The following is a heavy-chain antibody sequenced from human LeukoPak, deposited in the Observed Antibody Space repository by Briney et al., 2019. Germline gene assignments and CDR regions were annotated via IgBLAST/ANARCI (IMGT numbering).Heavy chain of an antibody. V-gene: IGHV3-23*01. CDR2: ISGSGATT. CDR3: AKSRGGAGSSKDYNWFDP. Sequence: GGSLRLSCAASGITFSSYAMTWVRQAPGKGLEWLSAISGSGATTFYADFVKGRFTISRDNSQNTLYLQMISLRAEDTAVYYCAKSRGGAGSSKDYNWFDPWGQGTLVTVSS. J-gene: IGHJ5*02. D-gene: IGHD3-16*01. CDR1: GITFSSYA.